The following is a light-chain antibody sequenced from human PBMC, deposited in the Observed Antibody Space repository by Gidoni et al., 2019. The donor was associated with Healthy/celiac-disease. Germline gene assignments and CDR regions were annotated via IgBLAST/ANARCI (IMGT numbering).Light chain of an antibody. V-gene: IGLV6-57*02. CDR3: QSYDSSNVV. Sequence: NFMLTQPHSVSESPGTTVTISGTGSSGSIASNYVQGYQQRPGSAPTTVIYEDNQRPSGVPDRFSGSIDSSSNSASLTISGLKTEDEADYYCQSYDSSNVVFGGGTKLTVL. CDR2: EDN. CDR1: SGSIASNY. J-gene: IGLJ2*01.